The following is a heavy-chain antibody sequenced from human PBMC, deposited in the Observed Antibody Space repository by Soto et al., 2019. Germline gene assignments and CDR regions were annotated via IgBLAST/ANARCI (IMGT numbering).Heavy chain of an antibody. J-gene: IGHJ4*02. Sequence: PGGSLRLSCSASGFSFGSNSMAWVRQAPGKGLEWVSSISSTTHKTNYADSVKGRFTISRDNAKNSLFLQMNSLRAEDTAVYYCARGRGAAADYFDFWGQGTLVTVSS. D-gene: IGHD6-13*01. CDR2: ISSTTHKT. V-gene: IGHV3-21*04. CDR3: ARGRGAAADYFDF. CDR1: GFSFGSNS.